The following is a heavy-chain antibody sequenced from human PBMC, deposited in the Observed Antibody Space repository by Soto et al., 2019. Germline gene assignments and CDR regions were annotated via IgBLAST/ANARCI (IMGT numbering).Heavy chain of an antibody. V-gene: IGHV3-30*18. J-gene: IGHJ6*02. CDR3: AKDQDGVGGMDV. CDR2: ISYDGSNK. D-gene: IGHD3-10*01. CDR1: GFTFSSYG. Sequence: QVRLVESGGGVVQPGRSLRLSCAASGFTFSSYGMHWVRQAPGKGLEWVAVISYDGSNKYYADSVKGRFTISRDNSKNTLYLQMNSLRAEDTAVYYCAKDQDGVGGMDVWGQGTTVTVSS.